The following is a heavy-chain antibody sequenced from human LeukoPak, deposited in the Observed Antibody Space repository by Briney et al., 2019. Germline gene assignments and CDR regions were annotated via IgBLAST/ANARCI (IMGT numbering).Heavy chain of an antibody. CDR2: IYYSGST. D-gene: IGHD3-9*01. CDR1: GGSISSYY. CDR3: ARGQGDVLRYFDWLIYFDY. V-gene: IGHV4-59*01. Sequence: SETLSLTCTVSGGSISSYYWSWIRQPPGKGLEWIGYIYYSGSTNYNPSLKSRVTISVDTSKNQFSLKLSSVTAADTAAYYCARGQGDVLRYFDWLIYFDYWGQGTLVTVSS. J-gene: IGHJ4*02.